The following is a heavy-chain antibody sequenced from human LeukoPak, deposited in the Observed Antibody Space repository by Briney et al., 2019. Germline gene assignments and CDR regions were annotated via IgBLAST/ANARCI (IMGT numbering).Heavy chain of an antibody. CDR1: GFSFTTYW. Sequence: GGSLRLSCAASGFSFTTYWMGWVRQAPGKGLEWVANIKQDGTEKYYVDSVMGRFTISRDNAKNSLYLQMNSLRAEDTAVYYCARDDSVVRGAWYYFDYWGQGTLVTVSS. CDR3: ARDDSVVRGAWYYFDY. D-gene: IGHD3-10*01. CDR2: IKQDGTEK. V-gene: IGHV3-7*01. J-gene: IGHJ4*02.